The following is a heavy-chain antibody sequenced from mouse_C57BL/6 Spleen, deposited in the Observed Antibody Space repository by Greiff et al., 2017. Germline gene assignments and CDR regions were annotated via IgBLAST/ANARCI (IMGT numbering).Heavy chain of an antibody. D-gene: IGHD2-4*01. V-gene: IGHV1-20*01. CDR1: GYSFTGYF. CDR3: ARGAIYYDYFDY. CDR2: INPYNGDT. Sequence: EVQLQQSGPELVKPGDSVKISCKASGYSFTGYFMNWVMQSHGKSLEWIGRINPYNGDTFYNQKFKGKATLTVDKSSSTAHMELRSLTSEDSAVYYCARGAIYYDYFDYWGQGTTLTVSS. J-gene: IGHJ2*01.